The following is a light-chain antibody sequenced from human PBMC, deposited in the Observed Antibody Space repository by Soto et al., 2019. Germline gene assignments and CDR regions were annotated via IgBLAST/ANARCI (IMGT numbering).Light chain of an antibody. CDR1: SRHSSYA. J-gene: IGLJ2*01. CDR2: LNNDGSH. Sequence: QSVLTQSPSASASLGASVKLTCTLSSRHSSYAIAWPQKQPGKGPRPLMNLNNDGSHTKGDGIPDRFSGSSSGADRYLIIASLHSEDEDDYYCQNWGTGFRFFGGGTKLTVL. V-gene: IGLV4-69*01. CDR3: QNWGTGFRF.